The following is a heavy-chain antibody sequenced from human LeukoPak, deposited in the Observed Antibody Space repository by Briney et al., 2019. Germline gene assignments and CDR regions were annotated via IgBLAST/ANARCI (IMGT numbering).Heavy chain of an antibody. CDR2: ISSSGSTI. V-gene: IGHV3-48*03. Sequence: GGSLRLSCAASGFTFSSYEMSWVRQAPGKGLEWVSYISSSGSTIYCADSVKGRFTISRDNAKNSLYLQMNSLRAGDTAVYYCARDEIAAPRLFDYWGQGTLVTVSS. D-gene: IGHD6-6*01. CDR1: GFTFSSYE. CDR3: ARDEIAAPRLFDY. J-gene: IGHJ4*02.